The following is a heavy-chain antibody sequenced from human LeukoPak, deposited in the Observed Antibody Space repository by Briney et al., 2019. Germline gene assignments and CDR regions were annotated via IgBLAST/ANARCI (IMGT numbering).Heavy chain of an antibody. CDR2: ISSSSSYI. CDR3: ARDNLEYYYGSGSYYSY. CDR1: GFTFSSYS. V-gene: IGHV3-21*01. Sequence: GGSLRLSCAASGFTFSSYSMNWVRQAPGKGLEWVSSISSSSSYIYYADSVKGRFTISRDNAKNSLYPQMNSLRAEDTAVYYCARDNLEYYYGSGSYYSYWGQGTLVTVSS. J-gene: IGHJ4*02. D-gene: IGHD3-10*01.